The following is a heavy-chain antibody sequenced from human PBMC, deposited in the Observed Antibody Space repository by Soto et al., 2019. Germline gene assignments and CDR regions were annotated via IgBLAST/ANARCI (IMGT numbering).Heavy chain of an antibody. Sequence: ASVKVSCKVSGYTLTGLSMHWVRQAPGKGLEWMGWISAYNGNTNYAQKLQGRVTMTTDTSTSTAYMELRSLRSDDTAVYYCARDCSSTSCYDYWGQGTLVTVSS. J-gene: IGHJ4*02. CDR3: ARDCSSTSCYDY. CDR1: GYTLTGLS. CDR2: ISAYNGNT. V-gene: IGHV1-18*01. D-gene: IGHD2-2*01.